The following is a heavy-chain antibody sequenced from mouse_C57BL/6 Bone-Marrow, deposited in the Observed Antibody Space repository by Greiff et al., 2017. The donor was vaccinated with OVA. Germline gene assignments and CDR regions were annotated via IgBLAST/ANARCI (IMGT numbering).Heavy chain of an antibody. V-gene: IGHV1-59*01. CDR1: GYTFTNYW. J-gene: IGHJ2*02. D-gene: IGHD1-1*01. CDR2: IAPSDSYI. CDR3: AHYGSRLYLHY. Sequence: VQLKQPGAELVRPGTSVKLSCKASGYTFTNYWMHWVKQRPGQGLERIGVIAPSDSYINYNQKFKGRATLTVDTSSSTAYMHLSSLTSEDSAVYYCAHYGSRLYLHYWGQGTSLTVSS.